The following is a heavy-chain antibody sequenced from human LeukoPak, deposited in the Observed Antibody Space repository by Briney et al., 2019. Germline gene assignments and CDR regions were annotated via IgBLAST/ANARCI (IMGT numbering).Heavy chain of an antibody. D-gene: IGHD2-15*01. CDR2: ISSSSYI. J-gene: IGHJ3*02. CDR3: ARGSGGSERQSAFDI. V-gene: IGHV3-21*01. CDR1: GFTFSSYE. Sequence: GGSLRLSCAASGFTFSSYEMNWVRQAPGKGLEWVSSISSSSYIYYADSVKGRFTISRDNAKNSLYLQMNSLRAEDTAVYYCARGSGGSERQSAFDIWGQGTMVTVSS.